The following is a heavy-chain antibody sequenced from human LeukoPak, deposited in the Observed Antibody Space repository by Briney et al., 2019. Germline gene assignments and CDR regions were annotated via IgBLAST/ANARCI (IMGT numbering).Heavy chain of an antibody. CDR1: GCSISSSSYY. D-gene: IGHD6-13*01. CDR2: IYYSGST. J-gene: IGHJ5*02. V-gene: IGHV4-39*01. Sequence: SETLSLTCTVSGCSISSSSYYWGWIRQPPGKGLEWIGSIYYSGSTYYNPSLKSRVTISVDTSKNQFSLKLSSVTAADTAVYYCARHTVAAAGTHWFDPWGQGTLVTVSS. CDR3: ARHTVAAAGTHWFDP.